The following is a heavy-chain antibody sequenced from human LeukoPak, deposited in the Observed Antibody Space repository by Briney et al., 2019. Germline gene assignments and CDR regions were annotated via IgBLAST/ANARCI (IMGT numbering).Heavy chain of an antibody. CDR3: ARAYESLFDY. D-gene: IGHD3-3*01. J-gene: IGHJ4*02. CDR1: LITFSGSV. Sequence: GGSLRLSCTASLITFSGSVMHSVRPAPGRGVWWVALIGYDGSDKYYADTVKSRVTISRDNSKRTLYLQINSLRAEGTALYYCARAYESLFDYWGQGTLVTVSS. CDR2: IGYDGSDK. V-gene: IGHV3-33*01.